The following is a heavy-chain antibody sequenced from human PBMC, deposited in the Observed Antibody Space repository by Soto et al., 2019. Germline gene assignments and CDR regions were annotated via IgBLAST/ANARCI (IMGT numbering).Heavy chain of an antibody. CDR2: VSTSGRST. CDR1: GFIFSEST. J-gene: IGHJ4*02. D-gene: IGHD2-15*01. CDR3: VKQAHGLDGVAFDY. Sequence: WSLRLSCSASGFIFSESTIYWVRQVPGKGLEAISAVSTSGRSTYYADSVQDRFTISRDNSKNTLFLQMGSLRPEDTAIYYCVKQAHGLDGVAFDYWGQGTQVTVSS. V-gene: IGHV3-64D*06.